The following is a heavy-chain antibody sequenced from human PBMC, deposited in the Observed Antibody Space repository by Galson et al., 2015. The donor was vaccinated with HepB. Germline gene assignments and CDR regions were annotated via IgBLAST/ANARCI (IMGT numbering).Heavy chain of an antibody. V-gene: IGHV3-9*01. Sequence: SLRLSCAASGFTFDDYAMHWVRQAPGKGLEWVSGISWNSGSIGYADSVKGRFTISRDNAKNSLYLQMNSLRAEDTALYYCAKEKGLGFGEKIMGGDAFDIWGQGTMVTVSS. CDR2: ISWNSGSI. CDR3: AKEKGLGFGEKIMGGDAFDI. J-gene: IGHJ3*02. CDR1: GFTFDDYA. D-gene: IGHD3-10*01.